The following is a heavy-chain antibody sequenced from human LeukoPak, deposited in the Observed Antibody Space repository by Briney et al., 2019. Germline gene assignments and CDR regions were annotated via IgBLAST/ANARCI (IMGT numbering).Heavy chain of an antibody. CDR3: ARVPLDDASRHYYPH. CDR1: GGTFSSYA. V-gene: IGHV1-46*01. D-gene: IGHD3-10*01. CDR2: INPTGGST. J-gene: IGHJ1*01. Sequence: ASVKVSCKASGGTFSSYAISWVRQAPGQGLEWMGIINPTGGSTTYAQKFQGRVTMTRDTSTSTVYMELSSLRSDDTAVYYCARVPLDDASRHYYPHWGQGTLVTVSS.